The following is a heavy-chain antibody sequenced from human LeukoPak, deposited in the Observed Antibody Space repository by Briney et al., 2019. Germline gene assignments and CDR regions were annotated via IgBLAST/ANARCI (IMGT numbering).Heavy chain of an antibody. Sequence: ASVKVSCKASGYTFTSHYMHWVRQAPEQGLEWMGGIIPIFGTANYAQKFQGRVTITADESTSTAYMELSSLRSEDTAVYYCARDRLGEQLVRIYYYMDVWGKGTTVTISS. CDR1: GYTFTSHY. D-gene: IGHD6-6*01. J-gene: IGHJ6*03. CDR2: IIPIFGTA. CDR3: ARDRLGEQLVRIYYYMDV. V-gene: IGHV1-69*13.